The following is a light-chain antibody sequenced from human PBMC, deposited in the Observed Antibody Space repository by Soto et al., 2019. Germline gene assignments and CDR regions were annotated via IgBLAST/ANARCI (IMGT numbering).Light chain of an antibody. CDR1: SSDVGGHNY. CDR2: DVN. J-gene: IGLJ2*01. CDR3: NSYAGTKNLV. Sequence: QSVLTQPPSASGSPGQSVTISCTGTSSDVGGHNYVSWYQQHPGKAPKLIIYDVNKRPSGVPDRFSGSKSGNTASLTVSGLQAEDEADYYCNSYAGTKNLVFGGGTKVTVL. V-gene: IGLV2-8*01.